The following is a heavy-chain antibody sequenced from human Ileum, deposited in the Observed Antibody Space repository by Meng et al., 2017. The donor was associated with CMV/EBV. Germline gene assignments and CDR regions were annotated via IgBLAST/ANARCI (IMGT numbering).Heavy chain of an antibody. J-gene: IGHJ5*01. V-gene: IGHV4-61*02. Sequence: VQLKESGPGLVKPAQPLSLTCTVSGGSINSGYYSWSWIRQSAGKGLEWIGRINTSGSTNYNPSLKSRVTISLDTSKNQFSLKLNSVTAADTAVYYCAREMRKSVDSWGQGTLVTVSS. CDR1: GGSINSGYYS. CDR2: INTSGST. CDR3: AREMRKSVDS.